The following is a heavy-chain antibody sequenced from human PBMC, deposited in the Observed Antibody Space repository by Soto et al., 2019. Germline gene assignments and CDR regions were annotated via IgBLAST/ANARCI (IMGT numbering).Heavy chain of an antibody. V-gene: IGHV3-23*01. J-gene: IGHJ4*02. CDR3: TRNLGFFDY. CDR1: GFTFNSYG. Sequence: EVQVLESGGGLVQPGGSLRLSCAASGFTFNSYGMSWVRQAPGKGLEWVSGISVSGSSTYYADSVKGRFTISRDNSKNTLYLQTYSLRAEDTAVYYCTRNLGFFDYWGQGTLVTVSS. CDR2: ISVSGSST. D-gene: IGHD3-10*01.